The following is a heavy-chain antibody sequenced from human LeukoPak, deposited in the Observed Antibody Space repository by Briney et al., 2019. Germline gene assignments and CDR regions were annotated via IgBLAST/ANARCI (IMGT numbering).Heavy chain of an antibody. CDR2: ISSSGSTI. CDR3: ARGRGYSYGFPLYGMDV. CDR1: GFTFSSYG. J-gene: IGHJ6*02. Sequence: GGSLRLSCAASGFTFSSYGMHWVRQAPGKGLEWVSYISSSGSTIYYADSVKGRFTISRDNAKNSLYLQMNSLRAEDTAVYYCARGRGYSYGFPLYGMDVWGQGTTVTVSS. V-gene: IGHV3-48*04. D-gene: IGHD5-18*01.